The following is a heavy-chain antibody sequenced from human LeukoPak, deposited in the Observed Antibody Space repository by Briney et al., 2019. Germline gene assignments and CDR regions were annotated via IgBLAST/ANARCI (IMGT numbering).Heavy chain of an antibody. Sequence: SETLSLTCTVSGCSISSGGYYWSWIRQHPGKGLEWIGYIYYSGSTYYNPSLKSRVTISVDTSKNQFSLKLSSVTAADTAVYYCARDRRRYFDWLLHDAFDIWGQGTMVTVSS. CDR1: GCSISSGGYY. CDR3: ARDRRRYFDWLLHDAFDI. J-gene: IGHJ3*02. CDR2: IYYSGST. D-gene: IGHD3-9*01. V-gene: IGHV4-31*03.